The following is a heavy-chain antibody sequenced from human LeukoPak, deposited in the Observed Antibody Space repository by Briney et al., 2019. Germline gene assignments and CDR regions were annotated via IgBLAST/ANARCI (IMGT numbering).Heavy chain of an antibody. CDR3: ATSGTEEIFDY. CDR2: ISYDGSNK. D-gene: IGHD3-3*01. Sequence: GGSLRLSCAASGFTFSNCAMHWVRQAPGKGLEWVAVISYDGSNKYYADSVKGRFTISRDNSKNTLYLQMNSLRAEDTAVYYCATSGTEEIFDYWGQGTLVTVSS. V-gene: IGHV3-30-3*01. J-gene: IGHJ4*02. CDR1: GFTFSNCA.